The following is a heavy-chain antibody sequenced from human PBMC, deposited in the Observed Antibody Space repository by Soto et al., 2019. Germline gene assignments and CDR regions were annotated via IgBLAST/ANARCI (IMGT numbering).Heavy chain of an antibody. Sequence: QVQLQQWGAGLLKPSETLSLTCAVYGGSFSGYYWSWIRQPPGKGLEWIGETNHSGSTNYNPSLKSRVTISVDTSKNQFSLKLSSVTAADTAVYYCARGDTIFPYYYYYGMDVWGQGTTVTVSS. J-gene: IGHJ6*02. V-gene: IGHV4-34*01. CDR3: ARGDTIFPYYYYYGMDV. CDR1: GGSFSGYY. D-gene: IGHD3-3*01. CDR2: TNHSGST.